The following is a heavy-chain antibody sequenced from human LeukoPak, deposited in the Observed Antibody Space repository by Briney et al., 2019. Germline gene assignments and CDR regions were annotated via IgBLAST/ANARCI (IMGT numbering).Heavy chain of an antibody. V-gene: IGHV1-8*03. CDR1: GYTFTNYD. D-gene: IGHD3-10*01. CDR3: AREGSMVRGVTPPDY. Sequence: ASVKVSCKTSGYTFTNYDINWVRQATGQGLEWMGWINPKSGRTGYAQKFQGRVTFTRNTSISTAYMELNNLRSDDTAVYYCAREGSMVRGVTPPDYWGQGTLVTVSS. J-gene: IGHJ4*02. CDR2: INPKSGRT.